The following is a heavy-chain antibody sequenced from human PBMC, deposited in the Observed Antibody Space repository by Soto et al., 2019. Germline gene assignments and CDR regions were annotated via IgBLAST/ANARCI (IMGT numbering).Heavy chain of an antibody. Sequence: GGSLRLSCAASGFTFSSYGMHRVRQAPGKGLEWVAVISYDGSNKYYADSVKGRFTISRDNSKNTLYLQMNSLRAEDTAVYYCARNYGSGSYYNYGMDVWGQGTTVAVSS. CDR1: GFTFSSYG. CDR2: ISYDGSNK. D-gene: IGHD3-10*01. J-gene: IGHJ6*02. CDR3: ARNYGSGSYYNYGMDV. V-gene: IGHV3-30*03.